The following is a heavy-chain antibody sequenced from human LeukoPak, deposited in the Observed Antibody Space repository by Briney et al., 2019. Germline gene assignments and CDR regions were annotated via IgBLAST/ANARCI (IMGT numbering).Heavy chain of an antibody. V-gene: IGHV3-66*01. CDR2: IYGGGDA. CDR3: ARVQFQWFDP. CDR1: GGSISSYY. J-gene: IGHJ5*02. D-gene: IGHD6-19*01. Sequence: PSETLSLTCTVSGGSISSYYWSWIRQPPGKGLEWVSVIYGGGDAYYADSVKGRFTIARDNSKKTLSLQMNNLRVDDTAVYYCARVQFQWFDPWGPGTLVTVSS.